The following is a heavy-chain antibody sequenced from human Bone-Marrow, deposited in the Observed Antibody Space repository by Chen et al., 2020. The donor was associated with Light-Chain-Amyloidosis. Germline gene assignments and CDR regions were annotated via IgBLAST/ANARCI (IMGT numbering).Heavy chain of an antibody. D-gene: IGHD5-12*01. CDR1: GFTFDDYA. CDR3: AKGILRGYSGYDYGGEDYYYGMDV. V-gene: IGHV3-9*01. CDR2: IRWNSGSI. Sequence: EVQLVESGGGLVQPGRSLRLSCAASGFTFDDYAMHWVRQAPGKGLEWVSGIRWNSGSIGYADSGKGRFTSYRDNAKNSLYLQMNSLRAEDTALYYCAKGILRGYSGYDYGGEDYYYGMDVWGQGTTVTVSS. J-gene: IGHJ6*02.